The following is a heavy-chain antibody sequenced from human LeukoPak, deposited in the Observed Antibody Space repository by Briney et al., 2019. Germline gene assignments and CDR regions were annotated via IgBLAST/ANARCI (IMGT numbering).Heavy chain of an antibody. CDR1: GGSISSYY. CDR2: IYYRGST. J-gene: IGHJ3*02. CDR3: ARVVVNYDAFDI. V-gene: IGHV4-59*01. D-gene: IGHD3-22*01. Sequence: SETLSLTCTVSGGSISSYYWSWIRQPPGKGLEWIGYIYYRGSTNYNPSLKSRVTISVDTSKNQFSLKLSSVTAADTAVYYCARVVVNYDAFDIWGQGTMVTVSS.